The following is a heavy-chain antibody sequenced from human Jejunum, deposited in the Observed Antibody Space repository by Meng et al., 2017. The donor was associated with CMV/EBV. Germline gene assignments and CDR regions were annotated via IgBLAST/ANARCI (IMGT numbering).Heavy chain of an antibody. V-gene: IGHV4-30-4*08. J-gene: IGHJ5*02. CDR2: IKYSGRT. Sequence: SISSGDYYWSWIRQPPGKGLEWIGFIKYSGRTYYNPSLTSRVTISLDTSENHFSLRLSSVTAADTAVYYCARTQDCSTTSCYTGFDPWGQGILVTVSS. CDR1: SISSGDYY. D-gene: IGHD2-2*01. CDR3: ARTQDCSTTSCYTGFDP.